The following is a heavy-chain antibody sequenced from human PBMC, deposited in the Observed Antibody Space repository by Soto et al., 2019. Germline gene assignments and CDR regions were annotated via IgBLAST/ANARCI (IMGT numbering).Heavy chain of an antibody. D-gene: IGHD2-2*01. CDR2: LWSDGVNA. V-gene: IGHV3-33*01. Sequence: QVQLAESGGGLVQPGKSLRLSCAASGFRLSDYAVHWVRQAPGRGLEWVAELWSDGVNAYYGASVQGRFTISRDISGSTLFLQMNSLSVEDTATYYCARSGRYLSTICCDSWGQGSRVTVSS. CDR3: ARSGRYLSTICCDS. CDR1: GFRLSDYA. J-gene: IGHJ4*02.